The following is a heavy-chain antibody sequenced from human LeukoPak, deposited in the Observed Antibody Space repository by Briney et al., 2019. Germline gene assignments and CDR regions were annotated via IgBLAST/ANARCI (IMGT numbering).Heavy chain of an antibody. CDR3: ARVLVTGNTGYYMDV. CDR2: IFYSGST. J-gene: IGHJ6*03. D-gene: IGHD6-19*01. V-gene: IGHV4-59*01. CDR1: GGSISRYY. Sequence: SETLSLTCTVSGGSISRYYWSWVRQPPGKGREWIGYIFYSGSTNYNPSLKSRVTVSVDTSKNQFSLKLSSVTAADTAMYYCARVLVTGNTGYYMDVWGKGTTVTVSS.